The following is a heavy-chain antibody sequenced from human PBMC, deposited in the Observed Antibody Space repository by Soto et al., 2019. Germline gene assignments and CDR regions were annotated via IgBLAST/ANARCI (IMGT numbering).Heavy chain of an antibody. D-gene: IGHD3-10*01. V-gene: IGHV4-34*01. CDR1: GGSFSGYY. CDR3: ARDHTMVRGLPDY. CDR2: INHSGST. Sequence: SETLSLTCAVYGGSFSGYYWSWIRQPPGKGLEWIGEINHSGSTNYNPSLKSRVTISVDTSKNQFSLKLSSVTAADTAVYYCARDHTMVRGLPDYWGQGTLVTVSS. J-gene: IGHJ4*02.